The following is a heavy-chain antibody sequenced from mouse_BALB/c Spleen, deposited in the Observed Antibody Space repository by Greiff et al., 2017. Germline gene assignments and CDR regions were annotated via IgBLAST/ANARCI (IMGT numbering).Heavy chain of an antibody. CDR3: ARDRYDGAWFAD. CDR1: GFTFTDYY. V-gene: IGHV7-3*02. J-gene: IGHJ3*01. Sequence: EVKLVESGGGLVQPGGSLRLSCATSGFTFTDYYMSWVRQPPGKALEWLGFIRNKANGYTTEYSASVKGRFTISRDNSQSILYLQMNTLRAEDSATYYCARDRYDGAWFADWGQGTLVTVSA. D-gene: IGHD2-14*01. CDR2: IRNKANGYTT.